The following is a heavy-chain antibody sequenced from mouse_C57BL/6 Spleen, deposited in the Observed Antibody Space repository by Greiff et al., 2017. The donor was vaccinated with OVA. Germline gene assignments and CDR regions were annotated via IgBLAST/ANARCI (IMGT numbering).Heavy chain of an antibody. J-gene: IGHJ3*01. CDR1: GYTFTDYE. V-gene: IGHV1-15*01. D-gene: IGHD2-5*01. Sequence: QVQLQQSGAELVRPGASVTLSCKASGYTFTDYEMHWVKQTPVHGLEWIGAIDPETGGTAYNQKFKGKAILTADKSSSTAYMELRSLTSEDSAVYYCTHPAYYSNYYFAYWGQGTLVTVSA. CDR2: IDPETGGT. CDR3: THPAYYSNYYFAY.